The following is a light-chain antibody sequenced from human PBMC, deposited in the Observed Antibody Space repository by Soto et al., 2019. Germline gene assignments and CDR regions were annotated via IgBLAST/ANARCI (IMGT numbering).Light chain of an antibody. CDR2: GAS. CDR1: QSVSSSY. Sequence: EIVLTQSPGTLSLSPGGRATLSCRASQSVSSSYLAWYQQKPGQAPRLLIYGASSRATGKPDRFSGSGSGTDFTLTISRLKPEDFAVYYCQQYGSPPWTFVQGTKVEIK. CDR3: QQYGSPPWT. V-gene: IGKV3-20*01. J-gene: IGKJ1*01.